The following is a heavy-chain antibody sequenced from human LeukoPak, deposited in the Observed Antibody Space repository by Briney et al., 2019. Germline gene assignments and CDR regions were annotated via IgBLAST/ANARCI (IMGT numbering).Heavy chain of an antibody. CDR2: IYTSGST. Sequence: SQTLSLTCTVSGGSISSGSYYWSWIRQPAGKGLEWIGRIYTSGSTNYNPSLKSRVTISVGTSKNQFSLKLSSVTAADTAVYYCARDLTIFGVVPHLYMDVWGKGTTVTVSS. CDR1: GGSISSGSYY. CDR3: ARDLTIFGVVPHLYMDV. D-gene: IGHD3-3*01. V-gene: IGHV4-61*02. J-gene: IGHJ6*03.